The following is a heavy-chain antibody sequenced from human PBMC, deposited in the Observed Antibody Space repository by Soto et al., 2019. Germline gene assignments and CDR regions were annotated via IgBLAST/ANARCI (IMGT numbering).Heavy chain of an antibody. CDR1: GFTFSSYW. V-gene: IGHV3-74*01. Sequence: EVQLVESGGGLVQPGGSLRLSCAASGFTFSSYWMHWVRQAPGKGLVWISRINTDGSSTSYVDSVQGRFTISRDNGKNTLFLQMNSLRGEDTAVYYCARRGRCVTRGLHSLGQGDLGTVSS. D-gene: IGHD3-10*01. CDR3: ARRGRCVTRGLHS. J-gene: IGHJ4*02. CDR2: INTDGSST.